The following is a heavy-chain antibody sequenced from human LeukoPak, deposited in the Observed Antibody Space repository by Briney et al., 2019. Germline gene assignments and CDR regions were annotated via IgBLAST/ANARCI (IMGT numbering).Heavy chain of an antibody. CDR3: ARHAANNGSSSLIDY. CDR2: IYISGTT. D-gene: IGHD6-6*01. J-gene: IGHJ4*02. V-gene: IGHV4-59*08. CDR1: GGSISTYF. Sequence: SETLSLTCTVSGGSISTYFWSWFRQPPGKGLEWTAYIYISGTTNYNPSLKSRVTISLDTSKNQDSLKLRSVTATDTAVYYCARHAANNGSSSLIDYWGQGTLVTVSS.